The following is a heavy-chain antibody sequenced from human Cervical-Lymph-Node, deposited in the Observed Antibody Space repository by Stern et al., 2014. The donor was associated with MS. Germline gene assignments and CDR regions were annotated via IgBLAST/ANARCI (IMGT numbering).Heavy chain of an antibody. D-gene: IGHD3-16*01. CDR2: IRGGTGST. CDR1: ASTFSAYS. J-gene: IGHJ4*02. Sequence: EVQLVESGGGLVKPGGSLRLSCAVSASTFSAYSINWVRHAPGQGLAWVASIRGGTGSTYYADSVKGRFAISRDNDKKSLYLHMTTLRVEDTAIYYCTTRDNYGDYWGQGTLVTVSS. V-gene: IGHV3-21*01. CDR3: TTRDNYGDY.